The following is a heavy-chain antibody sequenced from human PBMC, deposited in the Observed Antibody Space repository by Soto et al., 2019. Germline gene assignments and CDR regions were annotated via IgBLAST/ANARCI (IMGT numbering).Heavy chain of an antibody. J-gene: IGHJ4*02. V-gene: IGHV4-34*01. CDR2: INHSGST. CDR3: ARDGVDYDSSGSTY. D-gene: IGHD3-22*01. Sequence: SETLSLTCAVYGGSFSGYYWSWIRQPPGKGLEWIGEINHSGSTNYNPSLKSRVTISVDTSKNQFSLKLSSVTAADTAVYYCARDGVDYDSSGSTYWGQGTLVTVSS. CDR1: GGSFSGYY.